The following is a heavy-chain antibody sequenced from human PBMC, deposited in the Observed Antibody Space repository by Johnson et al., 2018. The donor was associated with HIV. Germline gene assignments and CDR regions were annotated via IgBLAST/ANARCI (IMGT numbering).Heavy chain of an antibody. J-gene: IGHJ3*02. D-gene: IGHD1-26*01. CDR3: VRGGATSYDAFDS. V-gene: IGHV3-13*01. Sequence: VQVVESGGGLVQPGGSLRLSCVASGFTFSSYDMHWVRQATGKGLEWVSGIGTAGDTYYPGSVKGRFTISRENAKNSLYLQMNSLRVGETAVYYCVRGGATSYDAFDSWGQGTMVTVSS. CDR1: GFTFSSYD. CDR2: IGTAGDT.